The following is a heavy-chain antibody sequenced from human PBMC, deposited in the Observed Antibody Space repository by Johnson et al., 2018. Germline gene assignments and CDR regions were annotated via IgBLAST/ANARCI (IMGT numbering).Heavy chain of an antibody. CDR2: ISSSSSYI. Sequence: VQLVESGGGLVQPGGSLRLSCAASGFTFSSYWMHWVRQAPGKGLEWVSSISSSSSYIYYADSVKGRFTISRDNAKNSLYLQMNRLRAEDTAVYYCAREDIVVVPAASKGAYYYYYYMDVGGKGTTVTVSS. V-gene: IGHV3-21*01. CDR3: AREDIVVVPAASKGAYYYYYYMDV. D-gene: IGHD2-2*01. CDR1: GFTFSSYW. J-gene: IGHJ6*03.